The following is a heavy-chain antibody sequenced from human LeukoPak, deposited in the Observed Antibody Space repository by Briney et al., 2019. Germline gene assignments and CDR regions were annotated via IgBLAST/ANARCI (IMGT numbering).Heavy chain of an antibody. J-gene: IGHJ4*02. Sequence: PSHTLSLLCTVSSRSITSGGFYWNWIRQHPAKVLERFGYFYYSGSTYYNPTLKSRVTISVDTSKNQFSLKLSSVTAADTAVFYCARTKVVRGLTTFDYWGQGTLVTVSS. CDR1: SRSITSGGFY. CDR2: FYYSGST. CDR3: ARTKVVRGLTTFDY. V-gene: IGHV4-31*03. D-gene: IGHD3-10*01.